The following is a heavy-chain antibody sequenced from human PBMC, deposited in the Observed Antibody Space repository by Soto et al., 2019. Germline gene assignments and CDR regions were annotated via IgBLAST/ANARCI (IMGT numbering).Heavy chain of an antibody. V-gene: IGHV4-59*01. CDR1: GGSISSYY. CDR3: ARDRTGNLWFDP. D-gene: IGHD3-10*01. CDR2: IYYSGST. J-gene: IGHJ5*02. Sequence: SETLSLTCTVSGGSISSYYWSWIRQPPGKGLEWIGYIYYSGSTNYNPSLKSRVTISVDTSKNQFSLKLSSVTAADTAVYHCARDRTGNLWFDPWGQGTLVTVSS.